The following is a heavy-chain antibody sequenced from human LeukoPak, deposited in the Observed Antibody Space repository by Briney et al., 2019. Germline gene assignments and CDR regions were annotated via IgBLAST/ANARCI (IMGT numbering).Heavy chain of an antibody. Sequence: GGSLRLSCAASGFTFSSYGMHWVRQAPGKGLEWVAVISYDGSNKYYADSVKGRFTISRDNSKNTLYLQMNSLRAEDTAVYYCARVIGWNRLDVWGKGTTVTVSS. J-gene: IGHJ6*04. CDR1: GFTFSSYG. D-gene: IGHD1/OR15-1a*01. CDR2: ISYDGSNK. CDR3: ARVIGWNRLDV. V-gene: IGHV3-33*05.